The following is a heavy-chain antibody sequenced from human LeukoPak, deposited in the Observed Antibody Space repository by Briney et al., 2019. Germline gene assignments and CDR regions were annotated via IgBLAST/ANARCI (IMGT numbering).Heavy chain of an antibody. J-gene: IGHJ6*03. CDR1: GGSISSSDYY. CDR3: ARAGLGTTWDYYMDV. V-gene: IGHV4-39*01. Sequence: SETLSLTCTVSGGSISSSDYYWGWVRQPPGKGLEWIGSIFYSGAAHCNPSLKSRVTISVDTSNNQFSLMLSSVTAADTAVYYCARAGLGTTWDYYMDVWGKGTTVTVSS. CDR2: IFYSGAA. D-gene: IGHD1-26*01.